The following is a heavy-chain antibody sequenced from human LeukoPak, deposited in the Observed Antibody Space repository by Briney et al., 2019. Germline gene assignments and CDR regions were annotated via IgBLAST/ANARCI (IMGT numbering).Heavy chain of an antibody. D-gene: IGHD4/OR15-4a*01. V-gene: IGHV4-39*07. CDR1: GGSISSSSYY. Sequence: SETLSLTCTVSGGSISSSSYYWGWIRQPPGKGLEWIGSIYYSGSTYYNPSLKSRVTISVDTSKNQFSLKLSSVTAADTAVYYCARFEIGANYGIDYWGQGTLVTVSS. CDR3: ARFEIGANYGIDY. CDR2: IYYSGST. J-gene: IGHJ4*02.